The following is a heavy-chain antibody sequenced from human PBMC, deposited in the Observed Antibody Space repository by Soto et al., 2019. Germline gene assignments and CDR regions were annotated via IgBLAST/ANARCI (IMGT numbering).Heavy chain of an antibody. Sequence: ASETLSLTCAGYGGSFSGYCWSGIRQPPGKGLEWIGEINHSGSTNYNPSLKSRVTISVDTSKNQFSLKLSSVTAADTAVYYCARGHVAAAGNFDYWGQGTLVTVS. J-gene: IGHJ4*02. D-gene: IGHD6-13*01. CDR2: INHSGST. CDR1: GGSFSGYC. V-gene: IGHV4-34*01. CDR3: ARGHVAAAGNFDY.